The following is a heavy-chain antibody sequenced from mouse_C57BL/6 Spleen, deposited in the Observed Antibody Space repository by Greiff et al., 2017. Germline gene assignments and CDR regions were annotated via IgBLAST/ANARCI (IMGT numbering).Heavy chain of an antibody. Sequence: VQLQQSGPELVKPGASVKISCKASGYSFTGYYMHWVKQSSEKSLEWIGEINPSTGGTSYNQKFKGKATLTVDKSSSTAYMQLKRLTSEDSAVYYCARGVVAISYYFDYWGQGTTLTVSS. CDR2: INPSTGGT. D-gene: IGHD1-1*01. CDR3: ARGVVAISYYFDY. V-gene: IGHV1-43*01. CDR1: GYSFTGYY. J-gene: IGHJ2*01.